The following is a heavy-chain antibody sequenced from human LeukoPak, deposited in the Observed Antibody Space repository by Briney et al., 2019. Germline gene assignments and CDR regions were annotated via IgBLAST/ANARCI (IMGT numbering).Heavy chain of an antibody. Sequence: GGSLRLSCAASGFTFSSYWMSWARQAPGKGLEWVANINQDESERYYVDSVKGRFTISRDNAKNSLYLQMNSLRAEDTAVYYCARDRGRTWADYWGQGTLVTVSS. V-gene: IGHV3-7*01. CDR1: GFTFSSYW. J-gene: IGHJ4*02. CDR3: ARDRGRTWADY. CDR2: INQDESER. D-gene: IGHD3-16*01.